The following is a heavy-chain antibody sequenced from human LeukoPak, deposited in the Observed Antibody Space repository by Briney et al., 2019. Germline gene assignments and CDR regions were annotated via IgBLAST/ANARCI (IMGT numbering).Heavy chain of an antibody. CDR1: GGSISGYH. CDR3: ARVPRSYYYYYYMDV. V-gene: IGHV4-59*01. J-gene: IGHJ6*03. CDR2: IYYSGSS. Sequence: SETLSLTCIASGGSISGYHWSWIRQPPGKGLEWLGYIYYSGSSNYNPSLKSRVTMSADTSKNQFSLKLSFVTAADTAVYYCARVPRSYYYYYYMDVWGKGTTVTVSS.